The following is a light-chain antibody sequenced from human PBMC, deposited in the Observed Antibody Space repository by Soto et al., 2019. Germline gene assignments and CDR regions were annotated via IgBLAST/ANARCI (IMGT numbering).Light chain of an antibody. J-gene: IGKJ5*01. Sequence: DIQMTQSPSSLSASVGDRVTTTCQASQDITNYLNWYQQKPGRAPRLLLYDASSLETGVPSGFSGSGSGTDFTLTISSLQPEDVATYYCQHYDHLPITFGQGTRLEIK. CDR2: DAS. CDR1: QDITNY. V-gene: IGKV1-33*01. CDR3: QHYDHLPIT.